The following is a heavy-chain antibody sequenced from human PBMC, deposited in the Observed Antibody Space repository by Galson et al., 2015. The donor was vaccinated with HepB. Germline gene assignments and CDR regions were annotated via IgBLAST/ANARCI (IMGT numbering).Heavy chain of an antibody. J-gene: IGHJ3*02. D-gene: IGHD3-22*01. Sequence: QSGAEVKKPGESLKISCKGSGYRFTNYWIGWVRQMPGKGLEWMGNIYPGDSDTRYSPSFQGQVTVSADKSISTAYLQWSSLKASDTAMYYCARRTRYSDSSGYPNDGFHIWGQGTMVTVSS. CDR1: GYRFTNYW. CDR3: ARRTRYSDSSGYPNDGFHI. V-gene: IGHV5-51*01. CDR2: IYPGDSDT.